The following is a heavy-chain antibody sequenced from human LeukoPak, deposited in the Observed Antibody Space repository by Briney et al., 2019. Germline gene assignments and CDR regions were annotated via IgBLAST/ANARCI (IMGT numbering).Heavy chain of an antibody. Sequence: GGSLRLSCVASGFTFGDFTMQWVRQAPGKGLEWVSVIYSGGSTYYADSVKGRFTISRDNSKNTLYLQMNSLRAEDTAVYYCASIQRWLQLGYYYYYMDVWGKGATVTISS. CDR3: ASIQRWLQLGYYYYYMDV. D-gene: IGHD5-24*01. V-gene: IGHV3-66*01. CDR2: IYSGGST. J-gene: IGHJ6*03. CDR1: GFTFGDFT.